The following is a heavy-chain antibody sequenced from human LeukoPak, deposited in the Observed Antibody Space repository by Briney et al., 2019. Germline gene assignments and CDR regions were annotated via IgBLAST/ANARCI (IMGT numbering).Heavy chain of an antibody. Sequence: ASVKVSCKASGYTFTDYYVHWVRQAPGQGLEWMGRINPKSGGTNYAQKFQGRVTMTRDTSISTAYMELSRLRSDDTAMYYCANSNHYGSGISDYWGQGTLVTVSS. V-gene: IGHV1-2*06. D-gene: IGHD3-10*01. CDR2: INPKSGGT. CDR3: ANSNHYGSGISDY. CDR1: GYTFTDYY. J-gene: IGHJ4*02.